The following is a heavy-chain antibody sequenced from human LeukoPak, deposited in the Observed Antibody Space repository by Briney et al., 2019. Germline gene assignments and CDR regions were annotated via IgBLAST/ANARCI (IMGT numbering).Heavy chain of an antibody. J-gene: IGHJ5*02. D-gene: IGHD2-15*01. V-gene: IGHV4-61*01. CDR1: GGSVSSGSYY. Sequence: SETLSLTCSVPGGSVSSGSYYWSWIRQPPGKGLEWIGDIYYSGSTNYNPSLKSRVTISVDTSKNQFSLKLSSVTAADTAVYYCAREGRCSGGSCFRGWFDPWGQGTLVTVSS. CDR2: IYYSGST. CDR3: AREGRCSGGSCFRGWFDP.